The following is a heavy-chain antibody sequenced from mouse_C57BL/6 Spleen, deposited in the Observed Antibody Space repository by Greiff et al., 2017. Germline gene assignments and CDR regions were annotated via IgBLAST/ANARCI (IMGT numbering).Heavy chain of an antibody. CDR2: IDPETGGT. D-gene: IGHD1-1*01. J-gene: IGHJ2*01. Sequence: QVQLKESGAELVRPGASVTLSCKASGYTFTDYEMHWVKQTPVHGLEWIGAIDPETGGTAYNQKFKGKAILTADKSSSTAYMELRSLTSEDSAVYYCTRRAHYYGSSYFDYWGQGTTLTVSS. CDR1: GYTFTDYE. V-gene: IGHV1-15*01. CDR3: TRRAHYYGSSYFDY.